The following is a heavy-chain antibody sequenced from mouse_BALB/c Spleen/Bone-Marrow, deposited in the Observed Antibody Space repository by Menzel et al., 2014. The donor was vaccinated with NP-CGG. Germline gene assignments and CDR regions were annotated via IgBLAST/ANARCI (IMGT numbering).Heavy chain of an antibody. J-gene: IGHJ3*01. D-gene: IGHD4-1*01. CDR3: SVWENGGFAY. CDR1: GLNIKDYY. CDR2: IDPGNGDT. V-gene: IGHV14-4*02. Sequence: VQLQQSGAELVRSGASVKLSCTASGLNIKDYYMHWVQQRPEQGLEWIGWIDPGNGDTEYAPKFQAKTTVTADTSSNTAYLQLNSLTSEDTAVYYCSVWENGGFAYWGQGTLVTVSA.